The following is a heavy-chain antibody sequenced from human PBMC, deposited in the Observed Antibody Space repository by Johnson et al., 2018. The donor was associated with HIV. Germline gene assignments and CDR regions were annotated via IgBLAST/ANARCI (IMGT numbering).Heavy chain of an antibody. CDR2: ISYHGSNK. J-gene: IGHJ3*02. CDR1: GFTFSSYA. Sequence: QVQLVESGGGVVQPGRSLRLSCAASGFTFSSYAMHWVRQAPGKGLDWVTVISYHGSNKYYADSVKGRFTISRDNSKKTMYLQMNSLRAEDTAVYYCASGEDYGGNYGAFDIWGQGTMVTVSS. V-gene: IGHV3-30*04. D-gene: IGHD4-23*01. CDR3: ASGEDYGGNYGAFDI.